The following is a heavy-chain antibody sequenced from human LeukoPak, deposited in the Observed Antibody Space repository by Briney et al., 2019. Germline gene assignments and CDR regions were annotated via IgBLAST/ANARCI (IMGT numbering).Heavy chain of an antibody. CDR1: GFTFTSYA. Sequence: GGSLRLSCTASGFTFTSYAMSWVRQAPGKGLEWASVISGTGGSTNHADSVKGRFTISRDNSKNTLYLQMNSLRAEDTAVYYCAKESGDDSSGYYDVFDYWGQGTLVNVSS. D-gene: IGHD3-22*01. CDR2: ISGTGGST. CDR3: AKESGDDSSGYYDVFDY. V-gene: IGHV3-23*01. J-gene: IGHJ4*02.